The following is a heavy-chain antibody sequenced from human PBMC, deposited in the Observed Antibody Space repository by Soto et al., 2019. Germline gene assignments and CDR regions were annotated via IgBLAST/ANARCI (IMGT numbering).Heavy chain of an antibody. CDR1: GYTFTSYG. Sequence: AVKVSCKASGYTFTSYGISWVRQAPGQGLEWMGWISSYNGNTNYAQKVQGRVTMTTDKSTSTTYMELRSLRSDDTAVYYCARGPRYCSSNSCFPGVTWFDPWGQSTLATVSS. V-gene: IGHV1-18*04. CDR3: ARGPRYCSSNSCFPGVTWFDP. CDR2: ISSYNGNT. J-gene: IGHJ5*02. D-gene: IGHD2-2*01.